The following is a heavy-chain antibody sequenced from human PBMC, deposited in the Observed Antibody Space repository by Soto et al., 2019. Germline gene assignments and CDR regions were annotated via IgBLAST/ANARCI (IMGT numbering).Heavy chain of an antibody. Sequence: GGSLRLSCAASGFTVSNNYMSWVRQAPGKGLEWVSVIYDSGGTYYADSAKGRFTISRDDPKNTVYLQMHGLRDEDTAIYYCARRHDFWSGYSYKYGLDVWGQGTTVTVSS. CDR3: ARRHDFWSGYSYKYGLDV. J-gene: IGHJ6*02. CDR1: GFTVSNNY. D-gene: IGHD3-3*01. CDR2: IYDSGGT. V-gene: IGHV3-53*01.